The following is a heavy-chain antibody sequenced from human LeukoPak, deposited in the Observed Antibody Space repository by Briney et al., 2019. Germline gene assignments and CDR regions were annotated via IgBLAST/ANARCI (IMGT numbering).Heavy chain of an antibody. CDR2: ISYDGSNK. CDR1: GFTFSSYA. CDR3: AKVNGDYNY. V-gene: IGHV3-30-3*01. D-gene: IGHD4-17*01. J-gene: IGHJ4*02. Sequence: GGSLRLSCAASGFTFSSYAMHWVRQAPGKGLEWVAVISYDGSNKYYADSVKGRFTISRDNSKNTLYLQMNSLRAEDTAVYYCAKVNGDYNYWGQGTLVTVSS.